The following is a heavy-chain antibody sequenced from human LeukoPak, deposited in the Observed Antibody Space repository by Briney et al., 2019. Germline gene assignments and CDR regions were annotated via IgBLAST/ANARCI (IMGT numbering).Heavy chain of an antibody. V-gene: IGHV4-59*08. D-gene: IGHD2-2*01. CDR1: GGSISSYY. CDR3: ARHLVVPAALNWFDP. CDR2: IYYSGST. J-gene: IGHJ5*02. Sequence: SETLSLTCTVSGGSISSYYWSWLRQPPGKGLEWIGYIYYSGSTNYNPSLKSRVTISVDTSKNQFSLKLSSVTAADTAVYYCARHLVVPAALNWFDPWGQGTLVTVSS.